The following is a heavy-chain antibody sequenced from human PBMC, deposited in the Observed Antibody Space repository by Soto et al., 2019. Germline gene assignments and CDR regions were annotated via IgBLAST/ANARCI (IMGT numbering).Heavy chain of an antibody. Sequence: QVQLVQSGAEVKKPGSSVKVSCKASGGTFSTYTINWVRQAPGQGLEWMGGLVPIFGTPHYAQNFQGRVTVTADESTSTAYMELSSLRFEDTAVYYCARAGHGFNWLDPWGQGTLVTVSS. D-gene: IGHD5-12*01. CDR3: ARAGHGFNWLDP. J-gene: IGHJ5*02. V-gene: IGHV1-69*12. CDR2: LVPIFGTP. CDR1: GGTFSTYT.